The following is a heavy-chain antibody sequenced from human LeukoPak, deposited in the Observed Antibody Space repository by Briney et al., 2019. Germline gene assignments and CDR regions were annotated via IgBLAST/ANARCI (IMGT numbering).Heavy chain of an antibody. Sequence: ASVKVSCKASGGTFTSYAISWVRQAPGQGLEWMGWINLNSGGTRYTQKFQGRVTMTRDTSISTAYMEVSRLTSDDTAVYYCARSETGTTLYYYYMDVWGTGTTVTVSS. V-gene: IGHV1-2*02. J-gene: IGHJ6*03. CDR1: GGTFTSYA. CDR2: INLNSGGT. CDR3: ARSETGTTLYYYYMDV. D-gene: IGHD1-1*01.